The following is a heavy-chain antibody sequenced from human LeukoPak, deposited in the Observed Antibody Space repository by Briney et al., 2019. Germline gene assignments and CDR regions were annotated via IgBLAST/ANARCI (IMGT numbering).Heavy chain of an antibody. J-gene: IGHJ4*02. CDR3: ARDFRDGHALNYFDY. D-gene: IGHD5-24*01. V-gene: IGHV1-24*01. CDR1: GYTLTELS. CDR2: FDPEDGET. Sequence: ASVKVSCKVSGYTLTELSMHWVRQAPGKGLEWMGGFDPEDGETIYAQKFQGRVTMTEDTSTDTAYMELSSLRSEDTAVYYCARDFRDGHALNYFDYWGQGTLVTVSS.